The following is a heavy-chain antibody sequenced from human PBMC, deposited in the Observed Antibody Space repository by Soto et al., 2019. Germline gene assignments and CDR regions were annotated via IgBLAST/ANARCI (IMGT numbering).Heavy chain of an antibody. Sequence: GGSLRLSCAASGFTFSGSAMHWVRQASGKGLEWVGRIRSKANSYATAYAASVKGRFTISSDDSKNTAYLQMNSLKTEDTAVYYCTRHSSSGYIFDYWGQGTLVTVSS. CDR1: GFTFSGSA. V-gene: IGHV3-73*01. D-gene: IGHD3-22*01. CDR2: IRSKANSYAT. J-gene: IGHJ4*02. CDR3: TRHSSSGYIFDY.